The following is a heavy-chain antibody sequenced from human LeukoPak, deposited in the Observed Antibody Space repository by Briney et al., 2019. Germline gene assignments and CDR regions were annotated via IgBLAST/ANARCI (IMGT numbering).Heavy chain of an antibody. V-gene: IGHV7-4-1*02. D-gene: IGHD3-16*01. J-gene: IGHJ6*02. CDR2: INTNTGNA. Sequence: ASVKVSCKASGYTFTSYAINWVRQAPGQGLEWMGWINTNTGNAAYAQGLTGRSVFSLDTSVSTAYLEISSLKAEDTAVYYCARPMGRYYYYGMDVWGQGTTVTV. CDR3: ARPMGRYYYYGMDV. CDR1: GYTFTSYA.